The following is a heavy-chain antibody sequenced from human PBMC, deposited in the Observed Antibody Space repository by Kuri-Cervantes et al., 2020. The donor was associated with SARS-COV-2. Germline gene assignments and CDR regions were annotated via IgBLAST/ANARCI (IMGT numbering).Heavy chain of an antibody. CDR1: GYTFTGYY. CDR2: INPNSGGT. D-gene: IGHD2-2*01. J-gene: IGHJ6*02. V-gene: IGHV1-2*02. CDR3: AREGAVVVPAAVRFYYYGMDV. Sequence: ASVKVSCKASGYTFTGYYMHWVRQAPGQGLEWMGWINPNSGGTNYAQKFQGRVTMTRDTSISTAYMELSRLRSDDTAVYYCAREGAVVVPAAVRFYYYGMDVWGQGTTVTVSS.